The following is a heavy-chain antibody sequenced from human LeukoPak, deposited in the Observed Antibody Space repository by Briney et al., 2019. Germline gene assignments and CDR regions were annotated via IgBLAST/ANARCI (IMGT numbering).Heavy chain of an antibody. J-gene: IGHJ4*02. V-gene: IGHV3-30*02. CDR2: IRYDGSNK. CDR1: GFTFSSYG. Sequence: GGSLRLSCAASGFTFSSYGMHWVRQAPGKGLEWVAFIRYDGSNKYYADSVKGRFTISRDNSKNTLYLQMNSLRAEDTALYYCAKGMRDILTGYLDYWGQGTLVTVSS. CDR3: AKGMRDILTGYLDY. D-gene: IGHD3-9*01.